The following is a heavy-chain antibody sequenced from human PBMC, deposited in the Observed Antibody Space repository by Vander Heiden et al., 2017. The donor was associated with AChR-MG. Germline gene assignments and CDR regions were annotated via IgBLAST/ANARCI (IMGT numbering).Heavy chain of an antibody. CDR2: IYYSGST. CDR3: ARVAMVRGVSFDY. D-gene: IGHD3-10*01. Sequence: QVQLQESGPGLVTPLQTLSLTCAVSGGSISNGDYYWSWMRQPRGEGLEWIGYIYYSGSTYYNPSLKSRVTTSVDTPKIRFSLKLGSGTAADTAVYYCARVAMVRGVSFDYWGQGTLVTVSS. V-gene: IGHV4-30-4*01. CDR1: GGSISNGDYY. J-gene: IGHJ4*02.